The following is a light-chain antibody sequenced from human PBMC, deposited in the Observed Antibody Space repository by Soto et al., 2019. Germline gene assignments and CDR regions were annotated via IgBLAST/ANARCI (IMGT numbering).Light chain of an antibody. J-gene: IGLJ2*01. CDR2: DVT. Sequence: QSALTQPRSVSGSPGQSVTISCTGTSSDVGGYNYVSWYQHHPGKAPKLMIYDVTTRPSGVPDRFSGSKSGNTASLTISGLQADDEADYYCCSYAGSDTFVFGGGTKLTVL. V-gene: IGLV2-11*01. CDR3: CSYAGSDTFV. CDR1: SSDVGGYNY.